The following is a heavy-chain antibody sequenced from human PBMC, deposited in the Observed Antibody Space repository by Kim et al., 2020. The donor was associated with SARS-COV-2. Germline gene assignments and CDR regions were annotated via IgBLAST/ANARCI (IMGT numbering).Heavy chain of an antibody. J-gene: IGHJ6*02. CDR3: ARAPSPIVGATTDYYYYYGMDV. CDR2: IIPIFGTA. D-gene: IGHD1-26*01. CDR1: GGTFSSYA. Sequence: SVKVSCKASGGTFSSYAISWVRQAPGQGLEWMGGIIPIFGTANYAQKFQGRVTITADESTSTAYMELSSLRSEDTAVYYCARAPSPIVGATTDYYYYYGMDVWGQGTTVTVSS. V-gene: IGHV1-69*13.